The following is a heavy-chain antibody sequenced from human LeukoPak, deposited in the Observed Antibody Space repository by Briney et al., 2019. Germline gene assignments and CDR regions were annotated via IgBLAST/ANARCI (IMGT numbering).Heavy chain of an antibody. CDR1: GGSFSGYY. CDR3: ARGSILTGYSYYYYGMDV. V-gene: IGHV4-34*01. Sequence: PSETLSLTCAVYGGSFSGYYWSWIRQPPGKRLEWIGEINHSGSTNYNPSLKSRVTISVDTSKNQFSLKLSSVTAADTAVYYCARGSILTGYSYYYYGMDVWGQGTTVTVSS. D-gene: IGHD3-9*01. CDR2: INHSGST. J-gene: IGHJ6*02.